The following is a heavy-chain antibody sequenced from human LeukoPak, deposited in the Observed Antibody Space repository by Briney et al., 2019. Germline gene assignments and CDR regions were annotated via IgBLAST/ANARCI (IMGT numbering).Heavy chain of an antibody. CDR1: GYTLRSYG. CDR2: ISTYSGTT. Sequence: ASVKVSCKASGYTLRSYGITWVRQAPGQGLEWMGWISTYSGTTNYTQKLQGRVTMTTDTSTITAYMELRSLRSDDTAVYYCARDPLYTSSWYVVPDYWGQGTLVTVSS. J-gene: IGHJ4*02. CDR3: ARDPLYTSSWYVVPDY. V-gene: IGHV1-18*01. D-gene: IGHD6-13*01.